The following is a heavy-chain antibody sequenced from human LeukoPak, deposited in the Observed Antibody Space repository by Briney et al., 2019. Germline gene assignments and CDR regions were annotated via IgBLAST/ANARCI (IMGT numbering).Heavy chain of an antibody. CDR2: INPNSGGT. V-gene: IGHV1-2*06. D-gene: IGHD1-7*01. Sequence: ASVKVSCKASGYTFTGYYMHWVRQAPGQGLEWMGRINPNSGGTNYAQKFQGRVTMTRGTSISTAYMELSRLRSDDTAVYYCARGLELMISYYYYYMDVWGKGTTVTVSS. CDR1: GYTFTGYY. CDR3: ARGLELMISYYYYYMDV. J-gene: IGHJ6*03.